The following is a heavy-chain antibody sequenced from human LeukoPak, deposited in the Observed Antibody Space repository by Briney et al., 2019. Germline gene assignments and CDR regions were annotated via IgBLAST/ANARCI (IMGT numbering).Heavy chain of an antibody. Sequence: PGGSLRLSCAASGFTFSSYGMHWVRQAPGKGLEWVAVISYDESNKYYADSVKGRFTISRDNSKNTLYLQMNSLRAEDTAVYYCAKGARHFYDSSGYPSPFDNWGQGTLVIVSS. D-gene: IGHD3-22*01. CDR3: AKGARHFYDSSGYPSPFDN. V-gene: IGHV3-30*18. CDR1: GFTFSSYG. CDR2: ISYDESNK. J-gene: IGHJ4*02.